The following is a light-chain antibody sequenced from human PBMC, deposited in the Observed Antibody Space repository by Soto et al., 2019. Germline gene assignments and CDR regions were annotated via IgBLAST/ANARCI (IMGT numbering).Light chain of an antibody. V-gene: IGLV1-40*01. CDR2: GNS. CDR1: SSNIGAGYD. J-gene: IGLJ2*01. CDR3: QSSDSTLNGWI. Sequence: QSALTQPPSVSGAPGQRVTISCTGSSSNIGAGYDVHWYQQLPGTAPKLLLFGNSNRPSGVPDRFSGSNSGTSASLAITGLQAEDEADYYCQSSDSTLNGWIFGGGTKLTVL.